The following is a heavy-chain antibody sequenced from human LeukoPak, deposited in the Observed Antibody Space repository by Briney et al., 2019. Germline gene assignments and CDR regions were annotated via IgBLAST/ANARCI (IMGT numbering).Heavy chain of an antibody. CDR1: GYTFTSYA. CDR3: ARDLYCSGGSCYSSGDY. J-gene: IGHJ4*02. D-gene: IGHD2-15*01. Sequence: GASVKVTCKASGYTFTSYAMIWVRQAPGQGLEWIGWINTNTGNPTYAQGFTGRFVFSLDTSVSTAYLQISSLKAEDTAVYYCARDLYCSGGSCYSSGDYWGQGTLVTVSS. V-gene: IGHV7-4-1*02. CDR2: INTNTGNP.